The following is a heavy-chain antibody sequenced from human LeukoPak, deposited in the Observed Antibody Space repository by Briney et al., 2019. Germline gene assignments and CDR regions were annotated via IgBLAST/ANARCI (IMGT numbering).Heavy chain of an antibody. CDR2: IYYSGTT. V-gene: IGHV4-39*07. D-gene: IGHD3-22*01. CDR3: ATIKHYYDGNGYYPLFNY. J-gene: IGHJ4*02. Sequence: TSETLSLTCTVSGGSISSSDYYWGWIRQPPGKGLEWIGSIYYSGTTYYNSSLKSRVTISVDTSKNQFSLKLSSVTAADTAIFYCATIKHYYDGNGYYPLFNYWGQGTLVTVSS. CDR1: GGSISSSDYY.